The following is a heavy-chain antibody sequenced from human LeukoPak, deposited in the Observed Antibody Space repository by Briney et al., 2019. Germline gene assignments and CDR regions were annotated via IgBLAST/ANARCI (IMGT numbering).Heavy chain of an antibody. J-gene: IGHJ6*03. V-gene: IGHV3-30*02. CDR1: GFTFSSYG. CDR2: IRYDGSNK. D-gene: IGHD2-15*01. CDR3: AKDRGKVCSGGSCYRDYYYYMDV. Sequence: GGSLRLSCAASGFTFSSYGMHWVRQAPGKGLEWVAFIRYDGSNKYYADSVKGRFTISRDNSKNTLYLQMNSLRAEDTAVYYCAKDRGKVCSGGSCYRDYYYYMDVWGKGTTVTISS.